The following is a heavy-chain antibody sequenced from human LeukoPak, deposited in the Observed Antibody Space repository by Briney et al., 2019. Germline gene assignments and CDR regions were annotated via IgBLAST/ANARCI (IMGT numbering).Heavy chain of an antibody. D-gene: IGHD4-17*01. CDR2: ISTNGGST. CDR3: AKEWGVDYGLRY. Sequence: GGFLRLSCAASGFTFSNYAMYWVRQAPGKGLEYVSGISTNGGSTYYANSVKGRFTISRDNSKNTLYLQMGSLRAEDTAVYFCAKEWGVDYGLRYWGQGTLVTVSS. V-gene: IGHV3-64*01. J-gene: IGHJ4*02. CDR1: GFTFSNYA.